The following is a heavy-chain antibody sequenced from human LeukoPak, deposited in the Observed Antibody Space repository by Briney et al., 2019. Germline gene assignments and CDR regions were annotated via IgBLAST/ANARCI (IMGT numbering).Heavy chain of an antibody. V-gene: IGHV3-23*01. Sequence: PGGSLRLSCAASGFTFSSYAMSWVRQAPGKGLEWVSAISGSGDSTYYADSVKGRFTVSRDNSKNTLYLQMNSLRAEDTAVYYCARQSVSSGWPYWGQGTLVTVSS. CDR2: ISGSGDST. CDR3: ARQSVSSGWPY. CDR1: GFTFSSYA. D-gene: IGHD6-19*01. J-gene: IGHJ4*02.